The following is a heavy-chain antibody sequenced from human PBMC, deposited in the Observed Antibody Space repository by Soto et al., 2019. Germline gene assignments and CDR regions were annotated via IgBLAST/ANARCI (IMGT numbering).Heavy chain of an antibody. CDR3: ARFHRNIVVVPAADWFDP. V-gene: IGHV4-4*02. D-gene: IGHD2-2*01. CDR1: SGSISSSNW. J-gene: IGHJ5*02. Sequence: QVQLQESGPGLVKPSGTLSLTCAVSSGSISSSNWWSWVRQPPGKGLEWIGEIYHSGSTNYNPSLRSRVTISVDKSKNQFSLKLSSVTAADTAVYYCARFHRNIVVVPAADWFDPWGQGTLVTVSS. CDR2: IYHSGST.